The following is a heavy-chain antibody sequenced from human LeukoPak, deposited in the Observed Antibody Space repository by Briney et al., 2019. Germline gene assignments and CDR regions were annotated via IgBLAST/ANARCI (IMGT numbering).Heavy chain of an antibody. CDR2: IIPIFGTA. J-gene: IGHJ3*02. CDR1: GGTFSSYA. Sequence: ASVKVSCKASGGTFSSYAISWVRQAPGQGFEWMGGIIPIFGTANYAQKFQGRVTITADESTSTAYMELSSLRSEDTAVYYCAREPITYDYGGNARNDAFDIWGQGTMVTVSS. V-gene: IGHV1-69*01. D-gene: IGHD4-23*01. CDR3: AREPITYDYGGNARNDAFDI.